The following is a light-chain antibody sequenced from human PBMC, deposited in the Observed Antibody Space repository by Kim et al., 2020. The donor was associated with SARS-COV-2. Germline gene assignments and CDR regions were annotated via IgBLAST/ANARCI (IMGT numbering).Light chain of an antibody. CDR3: QQCGSSPVT. CDR2: GTS. CDR1: QSVSHSY. Sequence: LSPGERATLSCRASQSVSHSYLAWYQQKPGQAPRLLIHGTSNRATGIPDRFSGSGSGTDFTLTISRLEPEDFAVYYCQQCGSSPVTFGQGTKLEI. J-gene: IGKJ2*01. V-gene: IGKV3-20*01.